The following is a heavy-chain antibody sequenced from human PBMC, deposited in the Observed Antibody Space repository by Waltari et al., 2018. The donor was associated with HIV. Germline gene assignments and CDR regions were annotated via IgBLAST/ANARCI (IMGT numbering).Heavy chain of an antibody. D-gene: IGHD6-19*01. CDR3: AKDINGVAGYFDY. CDR2: ISWNSGSI. J-gene: IGHJ4*02. V-gene: IGHV3-9*01. CDR1: GFTFDDYA. Sequence: EVQLVESGGGLVQPGRSLRLSCAASGFTFDDYAMHWVRQAPGKGLEWVSGISWNSGSIVYADSVKCRFTISRDNAKNSLYLQMNSLRAEDTALYYCAKDINGVAGYFDYWGQGTLVTVSS.